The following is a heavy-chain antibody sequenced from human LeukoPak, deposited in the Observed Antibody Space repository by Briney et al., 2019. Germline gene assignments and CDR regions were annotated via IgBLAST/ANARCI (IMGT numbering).Heavy chain of an antibody. V-gene: IGHV4-34*01. Sequence: KPSETLSLTCAVYGGSFSGYYWSWIRQPPGKGLEWIGEINHSGSTNYNPSLKSRVTISVDTSKNQFSLKLSSVTAADTAVYYCARGRHTNYYGSGSYYKGGDYWGQGTLVTVSS. CDR3: ARGRHTNYYGSGSYYKGGDY. CDR2: INHSGST. D-gene: IGHD3-10*01. CDR1: GGSFSGYY. J-gene: IGHJ4*02.